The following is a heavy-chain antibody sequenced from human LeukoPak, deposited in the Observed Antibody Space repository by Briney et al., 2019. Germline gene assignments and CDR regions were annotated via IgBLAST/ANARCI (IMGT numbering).Heavy chain of an antibody. CDR1: GGSFSGYY. V-gene: IGHV4-34*01. Sequence: PSETLSLTCAVYGGSFSGYYWSWIRQPPGKGLEWIGEINHSGSTNYNPSLKSRVTISVDTPKNHFSLTLSSVTAADTAVYYCARAGLRRKNYYYYMDVWGKGTTVTVSS. D-gene: IGHD4-17*01. J-gene: IGHJ6*03. CDR3: ARAGLRRKNYYYYMDV. CDR2: INHSGST.